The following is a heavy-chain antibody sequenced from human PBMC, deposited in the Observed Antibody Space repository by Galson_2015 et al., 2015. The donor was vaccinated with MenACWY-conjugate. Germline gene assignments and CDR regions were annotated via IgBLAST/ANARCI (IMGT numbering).Heavy chain of an antibody. CDR1: GFIFNTYW. Sequence: SLRLSCAASGFIFNTYWMRWVRQAPGKGLVWVSRINPGGSSTTYADSVKDRFTISRDNAKNTLYLQMNSLRPKDTAVFYCAKSRGASFYFDSWGQGTLVTVSS. CDR3: AKSRGASFYFDS. V-gene: IGHV3-74*01. D-gene: IGHD1-26*01. J-gene: IGHJ4*02. CDR2: INPGGSST.